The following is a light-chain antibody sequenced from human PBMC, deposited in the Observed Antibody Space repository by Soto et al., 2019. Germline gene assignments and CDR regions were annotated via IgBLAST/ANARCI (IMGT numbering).Light chain of an antibody. V-gene: IGLV1-40*01. CDR3: LSFDSSLSVV. CDR2: GNT. CDR1: SSNIGAGYD. Sequence: QSVLTQPPSVSGAPGQRVTISCTGSSSNIGAGYDVHWYQQLPGRAPKLLIYGNTNRPSGVPDRFSGSNSGTSASLAITGLHAEDEDDYYCLSFDSSLSVVFGGGTKVTVL. J-gene: IGLJ2*01.